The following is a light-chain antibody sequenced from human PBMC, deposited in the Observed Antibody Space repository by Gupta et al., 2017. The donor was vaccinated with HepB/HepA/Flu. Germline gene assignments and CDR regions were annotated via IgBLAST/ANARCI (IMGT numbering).Light chain of an antibody. CDR2: KAS. CDR1: QSISVW. Sequence: DIQMTQSSSILSASVGDRVTITCRASQSISVWVAWYQQKPEKPPKLLISKASILEDGVPSRFSGSGSGTEFTLSISSLQADDFATYYCQQYGDYVRTFGQGTKVEI. J-gene: IGKJ1*01. CDR3: QQYGDYVRT. V-gene: IGKV1-5*03.